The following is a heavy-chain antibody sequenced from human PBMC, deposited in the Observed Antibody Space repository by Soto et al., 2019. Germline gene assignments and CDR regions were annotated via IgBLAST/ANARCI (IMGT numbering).Heavy chain of an antibody. Sequence: SETLSLTCTVSGGSISSYYWTWIRQPPGRGLEWIGYIYYSGSPNYNPSLKSRVSISVDTSKNQFSLKLSSVTAADTAVYYCARNRDGYNPYCFDYWGKGTLVTVSS. D-gene: IGHD5-12*01. CDR2: IYYSGSP. CDR1: GGSISSYY. V-gene: IGHV4-59*01. J-gene: IGHJ4*02. CDR3: ARNRDGYNPYCFDY.